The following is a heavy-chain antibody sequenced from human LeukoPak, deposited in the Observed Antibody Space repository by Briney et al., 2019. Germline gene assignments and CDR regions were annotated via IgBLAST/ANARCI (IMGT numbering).Heavy chain of an antibody. Sequence: SETLSLTCTVSGGSISSYDWSWIRQPAGKGLEWIGRIYTSGSTNYNPSLKSRVTISVDTSKNQFSLKLSSVTAADTAVYYCARTRRGSSYFDYWGQGTLVTVSS. D-gene: IGHD1-26*01. CDR1: GGSISSYD. CDR3: ARTRRGSSYFDY. V-gene: IGHV4-4*07. CDR2: IYTSGST. J-gene: IGHJ4*02.